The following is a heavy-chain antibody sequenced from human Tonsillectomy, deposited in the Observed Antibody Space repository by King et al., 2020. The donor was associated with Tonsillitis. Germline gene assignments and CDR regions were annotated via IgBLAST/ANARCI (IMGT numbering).Heavy chain of an antibody. V-gene: IGHV4-30-4*01. CDR1: GGSISSGDSY. J-gene: IGHJ3*02. Sequence: QLQESGPGLVKPSQTLSLTCTVSGGSISSGDSYWSWIRQPPGKGLEWIGYIYYSGSTYYNPSLKSRVTISVDTSKNQFSLKLSSVTAADTAVYYCARDRYYYDSSGYYDAFDIWGQGTMVTVSS. CDR3: ARDRYYYDSSGYYDAFDI. D-gene: IGHD3-22*01. CDR2: IYYSGST.